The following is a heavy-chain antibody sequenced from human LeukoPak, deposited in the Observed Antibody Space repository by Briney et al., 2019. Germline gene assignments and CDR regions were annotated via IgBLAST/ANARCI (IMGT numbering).Heavy chain of an antibody. D-gene: IGHD3-9*01. Sequence: GGSLRLSCAASGFTFSSYSMNWVRQAPGKGLEWASAISGDSRYIYYADSVRGRFTISRDNAKNSLYLQMNSLRAEDTAVYYCARDLGTPKTGSPFDYWGQGTLVTVSS. CDR1: GFTFSSYS. CDR2: ISGDSRYI. CDR3: ARDLGTPKTGSPFDY. J-gene: IGHJ4*02. V-gene: IGHV3-21*04.